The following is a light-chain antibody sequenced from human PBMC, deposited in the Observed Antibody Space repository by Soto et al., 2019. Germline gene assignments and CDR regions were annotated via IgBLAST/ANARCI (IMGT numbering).Light chain of an antibody. V-gene: IGKV3-20*01. CDR1: QSVSSSS. CDR3: QQYGSSPQP. Sequence: EIVLPQSPGTLSLSPGERATLSCRASQSVSSSSLAWYQQKPGQAPWLLIYGASSRATGIPDRFSGSGSGTDFTLTSSRLEPEDFAVYYCQQYGSSPQPFGQGNKVDIK. J-gene: IGKJ1*01. CDR2: GAS.